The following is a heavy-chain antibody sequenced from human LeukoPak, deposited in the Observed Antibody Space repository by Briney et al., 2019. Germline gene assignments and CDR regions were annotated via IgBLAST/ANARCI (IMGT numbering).Heavy chain of an antibody. D-gene: IGHD3-16*02. CDR1: GGSISSYY. CDR2: ISYSGST. CDR3: ARYIWGSYPTFEDY. J-gene: IGHJ4*02. V-gene: IGHV4-59*01. Sequence: SETLSLTCTVSGGSISSYYWSWIRQPRGKGLEWIGYISYSGSTNYNPSLKSRVTISVDTSKNQFSLKLSPVTAADTAVYYCARYIWGSYPTFEDYWGQGTLVTVSS.